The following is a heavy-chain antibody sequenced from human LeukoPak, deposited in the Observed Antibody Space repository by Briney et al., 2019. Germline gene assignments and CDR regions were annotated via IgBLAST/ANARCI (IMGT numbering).Heavy chain of an antibody. Sequence: ASVRVSCKASGYSFTNYGITWVREAPGQGLEWVGWISVYNGNRNYAQKFQGRVSMTTDTSTNTAYMEMRSLRSDDTALYYCVRDNRDGSGWDFDYWGQGTLVTVSS. CDR1: GYSFTNYG. CDR3: VRDNRDGSGWDFDY. V-gene: IGHV1-18*01. J-gene: IGHJ4*02. CDR2: ISVYNGNR. D-gene: IGHD6-19*01.